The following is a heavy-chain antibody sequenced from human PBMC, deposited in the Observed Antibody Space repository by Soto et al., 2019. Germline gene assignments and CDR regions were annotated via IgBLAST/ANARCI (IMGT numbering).Heavy chain of an antibody. D-gene: IGHD3-10*01. CDR2: ISSNGGST. V-gene: IGHV3-64D*08. Sequence: GGSLRLSCSASGFTFSSHAMHWVRQAPGKGLEYVSAISSNGGSTYYADSVKGRFTISRDNSKNTLYLQMSSLRAEDTAVYYCVKQTTDYGSGSYRRGYYGMDVWGQGTTVTVSS. CDR1: GFTFSSHA. J-gene: IGHJ6*02. CDR3: VKQTTDYGSGSYRRGYYGMDV.